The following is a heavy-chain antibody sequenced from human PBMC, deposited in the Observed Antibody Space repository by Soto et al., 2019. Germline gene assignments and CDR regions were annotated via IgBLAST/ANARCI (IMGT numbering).Heavy chain of an antibody. Sequence: EVQLVESGGGLVKPGGSLRLSCAGSGFTFSSYSMNWVRQAPGKGLEWVSSISSSSSYIYYADSVKGRFTISRDNAKNSLYLQMNSLRAEDTAVYYCARGLGGDIVVVVAATLAFDIWGQGTMVTVSS. CDR3: ARGLGGDIVVVVAATLAFDI. D-gene: IGHD2-15*01. J-gene: IGHJ3*02. CDR1: GFTFSSYS. V-gene: IGHV3-21*01. CDR2: ISSSSSYI.